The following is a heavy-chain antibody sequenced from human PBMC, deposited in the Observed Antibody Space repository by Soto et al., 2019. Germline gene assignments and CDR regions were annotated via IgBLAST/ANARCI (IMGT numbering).Heavy chain of an antibody. CDR3: ASNSYGYTLYDY. CDR2: IYYSGST. Sequence: PETLSLTCTVSGGSISSYYWSWIRQPPGKGLEWIGYIYYSGSTNYNPSLKSRVTISVDTSKNQFSLKLSSVTAADTAVYYCASNSYGYTLYDYWGQXTLVTVSS. CDR1: GGSISSYY. D-gene: IGHD5-18*01. J-gene: IGHJ4*02. V-gene: IGHV4-59*08.